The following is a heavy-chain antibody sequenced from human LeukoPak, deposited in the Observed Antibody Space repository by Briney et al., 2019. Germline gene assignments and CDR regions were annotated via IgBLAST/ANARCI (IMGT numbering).Heavy chain of an antibody. CDR1: GFTFVGHY. D-gene: IGHD3-10*01. V-gene: IGHV1-2*02. CDR2: INPDSGGT. J-gene: IGHJ4*02. CDR3: ARLGGAQGYYYRSGSNHYFDH. Sequence: ASVKVSCKTSGFTFVGHYMHWVRQPPGQGLEWMGWINPDSGGTDYPQKFRGRVTMTRDTSSNTLYMELRSLRSDDTAVYYCARLGGAQGYYYRSGSNHYFDHWGQGTLVTVSS.